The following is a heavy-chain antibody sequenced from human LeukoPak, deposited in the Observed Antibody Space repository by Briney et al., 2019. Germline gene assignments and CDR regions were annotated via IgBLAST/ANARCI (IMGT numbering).Heavy chain of an antibody. CDR3: ARAGSSGYAWDY. Sequence: SQTLSLTCAISGDRVSSNSVVWNWIRQSPSRGLEWLGRTYYRSKWYNDYAVSVKGRITINPDTSKNQFSLQLNSVTPEDTAVYYCARAGSSGYAWDYWGQGTLVTVSS. J-gene: IGHJ4*02. CDR2: TYYRSKWYN. D-gene: IGHD5-12*01. V-gene: IGHV6-1*01. CDR1: GDRVSSNSVV.